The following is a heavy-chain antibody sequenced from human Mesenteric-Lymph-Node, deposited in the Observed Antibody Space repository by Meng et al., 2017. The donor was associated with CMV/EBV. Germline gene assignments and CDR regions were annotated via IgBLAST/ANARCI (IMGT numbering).Heavy chain of an antibody. D-gene: IGHD1-26*01. J-gene: IGHJ4*02. Sequence: SVKVSCKASGGTFSSYTISWLRQAPGQGLEWMGRIIPLLNISNCTQKFQGRVTITADKSTSTAYMELSSLRSEDTAVYYCAVEYTTSPFDYWGQGTLVTVSS. CDR2: IIPLLNIS. CDR3: AVEYTTSPFDY. CDR1: GGTFSSYT. V-gene: IGHV1-69*02.